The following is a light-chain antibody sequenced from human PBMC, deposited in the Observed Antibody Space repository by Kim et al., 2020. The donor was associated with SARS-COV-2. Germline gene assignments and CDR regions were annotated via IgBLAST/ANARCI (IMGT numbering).Light chain of an antibody. CDR3: QQRSDWPPVT. V-gene: IGKV3-11*01. Sequence: SPGSRATLSCRASRSVGTYLGWYQQKHGQAPRLLIYDSSTRAPGIPARFVGSGSGTDFTLTITSLDPEDFAIYYCQQRSDWPPVTFGGGTKVDIK. CDR2: DSS. CDR1: RSVGTY. J-gene: IGKJ4*01.